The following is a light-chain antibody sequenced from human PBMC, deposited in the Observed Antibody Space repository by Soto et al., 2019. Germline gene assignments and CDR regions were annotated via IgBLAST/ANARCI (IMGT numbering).Light chain of an antibody. CDR2: EVN. CDR1: SSDVGSYTY. J-gene: IGLJ1*01. Sequence: QSVLTQPASVSGSPRQSITISCTGASSDVGSYTYVSWYQQHPGKAPKLMIYEVNKRPSGVSNRFSGSKSGNTASLTISGLQAEDEADYYCSSYTSSSTLYVFGTGTKLTVL. CDR3: SSYTSSSTLYV. V-gene: IGLV2-14*01.